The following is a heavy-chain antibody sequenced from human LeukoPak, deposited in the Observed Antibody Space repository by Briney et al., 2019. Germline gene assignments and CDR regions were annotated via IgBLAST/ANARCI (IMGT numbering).Heavy chain of an antibody. CDR3: ARDYLLWFGEISNWFDP. Sequence: GGSLRLSCAASGFTFSSYGMSWVRQAPGKGLEWVSRIITSSDRTYYADSVKGRFTISRDNSKNTLYLQMNSLRAEDTAVYYCARDYLLWFGEISNWFDPWGQGTLVTVSS. V-gene: IGHV3-23*01. CDR2: IITSSDRT. CDR1: GFTFSSYG. D-gene: IGHD3-10*01. J-gene: IGHJ5*02.